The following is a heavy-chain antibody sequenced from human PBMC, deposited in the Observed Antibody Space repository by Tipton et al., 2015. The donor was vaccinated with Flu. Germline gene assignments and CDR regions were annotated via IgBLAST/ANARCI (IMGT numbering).Heavy chain of an antibody. D-gene: IGHD6-19*01. Sequence: TLSLTCTVSGYSISSGYYWGWIRQPPGKGLEWIGSIYHSGSTYYNPSLKSRVTLSVDTSKNQFSLKLSSVTAADTAVYYCARDLAPYSSGWYVPLAWGSDYWGQGTLVPVPS. J-gene: IGHJ4*02. CDR1: GYSISSGYY. CDR3: ARDLAPYSSGWYVPLAWGSDY. CDR2: IYHSGST. V-gene: IGHV4-38-2*02.